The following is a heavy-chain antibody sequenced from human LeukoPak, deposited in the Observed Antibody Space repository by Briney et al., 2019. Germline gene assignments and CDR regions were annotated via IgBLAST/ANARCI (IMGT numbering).Heavy chain of an antibody. CDR1: GYTFTGYY. Sequence: ASVKVSCKASGYTFTGYYMHWVRQAPGRGLEWMGRIKPNSGATKYAQKFQGRVTMTRDSSISTAYMELSGLRSDDTAVYYCARDEGEGDCTTTSCGWFDPWGQGILVTVSS. V-gene: IGHV1-2*06. J-gene: IGHJ5*02. D-gene: IGHD2-2*01. CDR3: ARDEGEGDCTTTSCGWFDP. CDR2: IKPNSGAT.